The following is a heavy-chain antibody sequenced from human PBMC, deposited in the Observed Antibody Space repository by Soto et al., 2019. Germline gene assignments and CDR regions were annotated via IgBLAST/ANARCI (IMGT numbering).Heavy chain of an antibody. CDR1: GFTFTDAW. CDR3: TTDAAHHAGRGNYYEGAY. CDR2: IKTKSDSAAT. Sequence: EVLLVESGGGLVKPGESLRLSCAASGFTFTDAWMHWVRQGPGRGLEWVGRIKTKSDSAATDYAAPVKDRFTISRDDSKDTLYLQMNSLKTEDTAVYFCTTDAAHHAGRGNYYEGAYWGQGTLVTVSS. J-gene: IGHJ4*02. D-gene: IGHD3-22*01. V-gene: IGHV3-15*07.